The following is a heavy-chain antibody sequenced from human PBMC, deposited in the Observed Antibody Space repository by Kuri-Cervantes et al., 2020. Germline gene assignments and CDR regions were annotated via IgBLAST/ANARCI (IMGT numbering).Heavy chain of an antibody. D-gene: IGHD3-22*01. CDR3: IREIVGRGAGDY. CDR1: GFTFSNAW. Sequence: GESLKISCAASGFTFSNAWMSWVRQAPGKGLEWVGRIKSKTDGGTTDYAAPVKDRFTISRDDSKSMAYLQMNSLTTDDTAVYYCIREIVGRGAGDYWGQGTLVTVSS. V-gene: IGHV3-15*01. J-gene: IGHJ4*02. CDR2: IKSKTDGGTT.